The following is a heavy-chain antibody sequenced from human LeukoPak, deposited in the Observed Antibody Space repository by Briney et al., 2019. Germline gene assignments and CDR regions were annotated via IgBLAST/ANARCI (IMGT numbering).Heavy chain of an antibody. CDR2: IYHSGST. CDR3: ARAGGDYGDSG. CDR1: GYSISSGYY. D-gene: IGHD4-17*01. J-gene: IGHJ4*02. V-gene: IGHV4-38-2*02. Sequence: SETLSLTCTVSGYSISSGYYWGWIRQPPGKGLEWIGSIYHSGSTYYNPSLKSRVTISVDTSKNQFSLKLSSVTAADTAVYYCARAGGDYGDSGWGQGTLVTVSS.